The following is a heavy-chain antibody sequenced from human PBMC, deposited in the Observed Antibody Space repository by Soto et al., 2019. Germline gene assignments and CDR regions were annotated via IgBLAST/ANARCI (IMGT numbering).Heavy chain of an antibody. CDR1: GFPFSSYA. Sequence: GGSLRLSCAASGFPFSSYAMSWVRQATGKGLEWVSAISGSGGSTYYADSVKGRFTISRDNSKNTLYLQMNSLRAEDTAVYYCAKDNGIAAAGTDFGYWGQGTLVTVSS. J-gene: IGHJ4*02. D-gene: IGHD6-13*01. V-gene: IGHV3-23*01. CDR3: AKDNGIAAAGTDFGY. CDR2: ISGSGGST.